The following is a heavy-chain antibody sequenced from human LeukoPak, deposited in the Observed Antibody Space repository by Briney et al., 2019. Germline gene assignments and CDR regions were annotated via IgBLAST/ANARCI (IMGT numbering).Heavy chain of an antibody. V-gene: IGHV7-4-1*02. CDR1: GYTFTSYG. J-gene: IGHJ4*02. CDR3: ARGDLGPTYNSNWYETDY. CDR2: INANTGNP. Sequence: ASVKVSCKASGYTFTSYGISWVRQAPGQGLEWMGWINANTGNPTYALGFTGRFVLSLDTSVSTAYLQISSLEAEDTAVYFCARGDLGPTYNSNWYETDYWGQGTLVTVSS. D-gene: IGHD6-13*01.